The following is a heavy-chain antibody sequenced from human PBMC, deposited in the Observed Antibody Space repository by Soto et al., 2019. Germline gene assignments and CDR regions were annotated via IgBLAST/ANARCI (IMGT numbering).Heavy chain of an antibody. CDR1: GGSFSGYY. D-gene: IGHD2-2*01. Sequence: SETLSLTCAVYGGSFSGYYWSWIRQPPGKGLEWIGEINHSGSTNYNPSLKSRVTISVDTSKNQFSLKLSSVTAADTAVYYCARGSELVVPAAMPVLSFDPWGQGTLVTVSS. CDR3: ARGSELVVPAAMPVLSFDP. J-gene: IGHJ5*02. CDR2: INHSGST. V-gene: IGHV4-34*01.